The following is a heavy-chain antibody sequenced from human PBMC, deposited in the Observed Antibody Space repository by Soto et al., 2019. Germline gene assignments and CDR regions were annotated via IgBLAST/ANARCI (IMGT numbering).Heavy chain of an antibody. CDR1: GFTFSSYW. D-gene: IGHD4-17*01. CDR3: ARALHYGGNFRYFDY. V-gene: IGHV3-74*01. CDR2: INSDGSST. Sequence: TGGSLRLSCAASGFTFSSYWMHWVRQAPGKGLVWVSRINSDGSSTRYADSVKGRFTISRDNAKNTLYLQMNSLRAEDTAVYYCARALHYGGNFRYFDYWGQGTLVTVSS. J-gene: IGHJ4*02.